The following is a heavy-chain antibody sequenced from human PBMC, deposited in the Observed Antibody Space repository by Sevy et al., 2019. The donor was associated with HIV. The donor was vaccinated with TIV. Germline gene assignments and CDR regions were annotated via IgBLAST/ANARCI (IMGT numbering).Heavy chain of an antibody. V-gene: IGHV4-31*01. Sequence: SETLSLTCTVSGGSISSGGYYWSWIRQHPGKGLEWIGYIYYSGSTYYNPSLKSLVTISVDTTKNQFSLKLSSVTAANTAVYYCARDRADTMVRGGMGRGTDYYYGMDVWGQGTTVTVSS. D-gene: IGHD3-10*01. CDR2: IYYSGST. CDR1: GGSISSGGYY. CDR3: ARDRADTMVRGGMGRGTDYYYGMDV. J-gene: IGHJ6*02.